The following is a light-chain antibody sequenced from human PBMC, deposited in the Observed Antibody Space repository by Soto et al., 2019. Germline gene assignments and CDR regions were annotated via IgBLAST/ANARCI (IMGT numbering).Light chain of an antibody. V-gene: IGKV3-20*01. CDR3: QQYNSGPPLSAR. Sequence: EIVLTQSPGTLSLSPGERATLSCRASHIVRNNYLAWYQQKPGQAPRLVIYGASSRATDIPDRFSGSGSGTDFTLTFSRLEPEDFAVYYCQQYNSGPPLSARFGQGTKVDIK. J-gene: IGKJ2*03. CDR2: GAS. CDR1: HIVRNNY.